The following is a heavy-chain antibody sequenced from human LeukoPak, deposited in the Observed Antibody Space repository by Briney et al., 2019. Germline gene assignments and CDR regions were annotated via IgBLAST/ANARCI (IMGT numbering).Heavy chain of an antibody. D-gene: IGHD5-12*01. CDR1: SGSISSYNYY. V-gene: IGHV4-39*01. CDR3: ATPIGATDWFDP. Sequence: SETLSLTCTVSSGSISSYNYYCAWIRQPPGKGLGWIGSVFYSGSTYYNPSLKSRVTISVGTSNNQFSLRLTSVTAADTAVYYCATPIGATDWFDPWGQGTLVTVSS. J-gene: IGHJ5*02. CDR2: VFYSGST.